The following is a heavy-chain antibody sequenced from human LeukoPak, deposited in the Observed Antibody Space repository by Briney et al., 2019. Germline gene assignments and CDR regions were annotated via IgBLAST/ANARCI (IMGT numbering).Heavy chain of an antibody. V-gene: IGHV4-34*01. D-gene: IGHD1-14*01. Sequence: PSETLSLTCAVYGGSFSGYYWSWIRQPPGKGLEWIGEINHSGSTNYNPSLKSQVTISVDTSKNQFSLKLSSVTAADTAVYYCARTTSGYWGQGTLVTVSS. J-gene: IGHJ4*02. CDR1: GGSFSGYY. CDR3: ARTTSGY. CDR2: INHSGST.